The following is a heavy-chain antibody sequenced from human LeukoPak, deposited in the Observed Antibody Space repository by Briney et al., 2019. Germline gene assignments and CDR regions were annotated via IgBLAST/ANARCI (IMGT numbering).Heavy chain of an antibody. J-gene: IGHJ4*02. CDR2: MNPTRGNT. D-gene: IGHD2-15*01. CDR3: AVVAAAHFY. V-gene: IGHV1-8*02. Sequence: GASVKVSCKSSGYTFTNYDITWVRQATGQGLEWMGWMNPTRGNTGYAQKFQGRVTMTRNTSLTTAYMEMSSLRSEDTAVYYCAVVAAAHFYWGPGTLVTVSS. CDR1: GYTFTNYD.